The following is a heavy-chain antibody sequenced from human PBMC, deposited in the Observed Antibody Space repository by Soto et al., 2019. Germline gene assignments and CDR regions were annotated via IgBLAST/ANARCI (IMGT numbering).Heavy chain of an antibody. CDR3: AREARSYNWFDP. J-gene: IGHJ5*02. V-gene: IGHV1-69*08. CDR2: IIPILGIA. D-gene: IGHD3-16*02. CDR1: GGTFSSYT. Sequence: QVQLVQSGAEVKKPGSSVKVSCKASGGTFSSYTISWVRQAPGQGLEWMGRIIPILGIANYAQKFQGRVTITADKSTSTAYRELSGLRSEDTAVYYCAREARSYNWFDPWGQGTLVTVSS.